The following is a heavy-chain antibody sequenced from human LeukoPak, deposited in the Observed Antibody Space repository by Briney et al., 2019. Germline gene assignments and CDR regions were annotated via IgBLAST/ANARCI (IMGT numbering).Heavy chain of an antibody. Sequence: PSETLSLTCAVYGGSFSGYYWSWIRQPPGKGLEWIGEINHSGSTNYSPSLKSRVTISADKSISTTHLQWSSLKASDTAIYYCARLMYSYGGNDAFDIWGQGTMVTVSS. CDR1: GGSFSGYY. CDR2: INHSGST. J-gene: IGHJ3*02. D-gene: IGHD5-18*01. CDR3: ARLMYSYGGNDAFDI. V-gene: IGHV4-34*01.